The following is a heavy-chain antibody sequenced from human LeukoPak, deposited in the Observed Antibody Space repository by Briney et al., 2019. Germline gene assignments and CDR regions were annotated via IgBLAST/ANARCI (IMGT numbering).Heavy chain of an antibody. CDR2: ISYDGSNK. V-gene: IGHV3-30-3*01. CDR1: GFTFSSYA. Sequence: PGRSLRLSCSASGFTFSSYAMHWVRQAPAKGLEWVAVISYDGSNKYYAASVKGRFTISRDNPKNTLYLQMTSLRAEDTAVYYCAREHYGDLYFDYWGQGTLVTVSS. J-gene: IGHJ4*02. D-gene: IGHD4-17*01. CDR3: AREHYGDLYFDY.